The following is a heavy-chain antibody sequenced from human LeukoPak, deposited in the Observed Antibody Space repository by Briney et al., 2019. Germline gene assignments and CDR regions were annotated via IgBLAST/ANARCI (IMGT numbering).Heavy chain of an antibody. CDR1: GFAFSGYW. CDR2: INHDGSAT. Sequence: GGSLGLSCAASGFAFSGYWMHWVRQAPGKGLVWVSRINHDGSATIYADSVKGRFTFSRDNAKNTLHLQMNSLRVDDTAVYYCVREGAHIAAVGNYFDYWGQGTLVTVSS. D-gene: IGHD6-13*01. CDR3: VREGAHIAAVGNYFDY. J-gene: IGHJ4*02. V-gene: IGHV3-74*01.